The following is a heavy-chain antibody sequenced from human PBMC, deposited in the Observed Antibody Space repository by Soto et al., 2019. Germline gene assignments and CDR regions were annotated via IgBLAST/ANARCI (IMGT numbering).Heavy chain of an antibody. J-gene: IGHJ4*02. V-gene: IGHV1-3*01. CDR2: ISSGNGNT. D-gene: IGHD6-6*01. CDR1: GYTFTYYT. CDR3: ARKRQLVYFAY. Sequence: GASVKVSCKASGYTFTYYTIHWVRQAPGQGLEWMGSISSGNGNTKFSQKFQDRVTFTRDTSAGTAYMELGSLRSEDTAVYYCARKRQLVYFAYWGQGTLVTVSS.